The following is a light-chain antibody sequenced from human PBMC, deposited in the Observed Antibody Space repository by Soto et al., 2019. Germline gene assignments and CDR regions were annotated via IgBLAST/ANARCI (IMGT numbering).Light chain of an antibody. CDR2: EVT. CDR3: SSFTSSSTQV. V-gene: IGLV2-14*01. Sequence: QSALTQPASVSGSSGQSITISCTGTSSDVGGYNYVSWYQQHPGKAPKLMIYEVTNRPSGVSNRFSGSKSGNTASLTISGRQAEDEADYYCSSFTSSSTQVFGGGTRLTVL. J-gene: IGLJ3*02. CDR1: SSDVGGYNY.